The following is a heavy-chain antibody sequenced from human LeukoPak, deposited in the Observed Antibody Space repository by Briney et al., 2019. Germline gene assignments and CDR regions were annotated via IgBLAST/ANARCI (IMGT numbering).Heavy chain of an antibody. Sequence: GGSLRLSCAASGFTVSSNYMSWVRQAPGKGLEWVSVIYSGGSTYYADSVKGRFTISRDNSKNTLYLQMNSLRAEDTAVYYCARDVHYGSGSRVDYWGQGTLVTVSS. CDR2: IYSGGST. D-gene: IGHD3-10*01. J-gene: IGHJ4*02. CDR3: ARDVHYGSGSRVDY. V-gene: IGHV3-66*01. CDR1: GFTVSSNY.